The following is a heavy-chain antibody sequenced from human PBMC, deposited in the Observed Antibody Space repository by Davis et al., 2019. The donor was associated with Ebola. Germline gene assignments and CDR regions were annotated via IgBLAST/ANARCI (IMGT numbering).Heavy chain of an antibody. D-gene: IGHD1-26*01. CDR2: HGTSGDT. V-gene: IGHV3-23*01. Sequence: PGGSLRLSCAASGFVFRNYVMSWVRRAPGKGLEWVSTHGTSGDTYYADSVKGRFTISRDNSKNTLYLQMNSLRAEDTAVYYCTVGATPRYFDYWGQGTLVTVSS. CDR1: GFVFRNYV. CDR3: TVGATPRYFDY. J-gene: IGHJ4*02.